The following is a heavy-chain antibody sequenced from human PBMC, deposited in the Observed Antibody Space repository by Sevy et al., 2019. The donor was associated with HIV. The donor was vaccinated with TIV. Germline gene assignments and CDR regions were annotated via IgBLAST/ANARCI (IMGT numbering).Heavy chain of an antibody. D-gene: IGHD3-3*01. CDR1: GFTFSSYS. CDR3: ARTLLRFLEWLSYDAFDI. CDR2: ISSSSYI. Sequence: GGSLRLSCAASGFTFSSYSMNWVRQGPGKGLEWVSSISSSSYIYYADSVKGRFTISRDNAKNSLYLQMNSLRAEDTAVYYCARTLLRFLEWLSYDAFDIWGQGTMVTVSS. V-gene: IGHV3-21*01. J-gene: IGHJ3*02.